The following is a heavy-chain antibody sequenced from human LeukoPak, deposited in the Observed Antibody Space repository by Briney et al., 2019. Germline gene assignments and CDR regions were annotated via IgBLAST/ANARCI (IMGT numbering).Heavy chain of an antibody. CDR1: GGSISSYY. CDR2: IYTGGST. J-gene: IGHJ5*02. V-gene: IGHV4-4*07. CDR3: ARGGLDGDYAPLPFDP. Sequence: SETLSLTCTVSGGSISSYYWSWIRQPAGKGLEWIGRIYTGGSTNYNPSLKSRVTMSVDTSKNQFSLKLSSVTAADTAVYYCARGGLDGDYAPLPFDPWGQGTLVTVSS. D-gene: IGHD4-17*01.